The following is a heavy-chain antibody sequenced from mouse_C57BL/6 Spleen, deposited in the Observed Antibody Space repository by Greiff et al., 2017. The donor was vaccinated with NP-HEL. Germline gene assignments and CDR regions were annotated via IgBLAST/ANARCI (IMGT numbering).Heavy chain of an antibody. D-gene: IGHD1-1*01. V-gene: IGHV14-4*01. J-gene: IGHJ2*01. CDR2: IDPENGDT. CDR3: TTKVVVDYFDY. Sequence: DVQLQESGAELVRPGASVKLSCTASGFNIKDDYMHWVKQRPEQGLEWIGWIDPENGDTEYASKFQGKATITADTSSNTAYLQLSSLTSEDTAVYYCTTKVVVDYFDYWGQGTTLTVSS. CDR1: GFNIKDDY.